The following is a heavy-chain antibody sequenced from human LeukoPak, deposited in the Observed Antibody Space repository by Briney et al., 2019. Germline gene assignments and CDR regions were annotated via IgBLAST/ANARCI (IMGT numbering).Heavy chain of an antibody. CDR1: GYSINSGYF. Sequence: SETLSLTCTVSGYSINSGYFWGWVRQPPGKGPEWIGSIFHTVDVYYNPSLRSRVTLSIDTSRNQVSLKVTSVTAADTALYYCARVVASTSIDSWGQGILVTVSS. CDR2: IFHTVDV. V-gene: IGHV4-38-2*02. D-gene: IGHD2-15*01. J-gene: IGHJ4*02. CDR3: ARVVASTSIDS.